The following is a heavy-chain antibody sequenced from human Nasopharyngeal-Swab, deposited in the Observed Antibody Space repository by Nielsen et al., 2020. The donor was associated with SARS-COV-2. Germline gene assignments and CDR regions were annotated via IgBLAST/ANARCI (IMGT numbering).Heavy chain of an antibody. CDR3: AKVPLYDILTGYYKWGFDY. CDR2: ISGSGGST. D-gene: IGHD3-9*01. V-gene: IGHV3-23*01. J-gene: IGHJ4*02. Sequence: WIRQPPGKGLEWVSAISGSGGSTYYVDSVKGRFTISRDNSKNTLYLQMNSLRAEDTAVYYCAKVPLYDILTGYYKWGFDYWGQGTLVTVSS.